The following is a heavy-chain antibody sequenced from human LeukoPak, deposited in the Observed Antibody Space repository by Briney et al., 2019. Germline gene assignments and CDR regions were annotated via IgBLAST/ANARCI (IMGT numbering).Heavy chain of an antibody. CDR3: ASERYQLTPFDD. CDR1: GGSFSGYY. Sequence: PSETLSLTCAVYGGSFSGYYWSWIRQPPGKGLEWIGEINHSGSTNYNPSLKSRGTISVDTSTTPCSLQLSSLTAADTAVYYCASERYQLTPFDDWGKGTVDPVPS. V-gene: IGHV4-34*01. CDR2: INHSGST. J-gene: IGHJ4*02. D-gene: IGHD2-2*01.